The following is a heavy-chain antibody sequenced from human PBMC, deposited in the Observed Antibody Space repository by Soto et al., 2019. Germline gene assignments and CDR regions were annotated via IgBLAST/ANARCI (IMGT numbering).Heavy chain of an antibody. CDR1: GYTFTSYD. J-gene: IGHJ6*01. D-gene: IGHD6-6*01. Sequence: VAPVKVSCKASGYTFTSYDINWVRKATGQGLEWMGWMNPNSGNTGYAQKFQGRVTMTRNTSISTAYMELSSLRSEDTAVYYCARGSYSSSSWIYRWDYYGMDVWGQGTTVTVYS. V-gene: IGHV1-8*01. CDR3: ARGSYSSSSWIYRWDYYGMDV. CDR2: MNPNSGNT.